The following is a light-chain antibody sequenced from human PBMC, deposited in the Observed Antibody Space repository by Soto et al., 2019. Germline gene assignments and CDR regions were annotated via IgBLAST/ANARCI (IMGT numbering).Light chain of an antibody. CDR3: AAWDDSLNGHWV. CDR2: GNN. V-gene: IGLV1-44*01. CDR1: SSNIGSNT. Sequence: QSVLTQPPSASGTPGQRVTFSCSGSSSNIGSNTVNWYQQLPGTAPKLLIYGNNRRPSGVPDRFSGSKSGTSASLAISGLQSEDEDDYYCAAWDDSLNGHWVFGGGTKVTVL. J-gene: IGLJ3*02.